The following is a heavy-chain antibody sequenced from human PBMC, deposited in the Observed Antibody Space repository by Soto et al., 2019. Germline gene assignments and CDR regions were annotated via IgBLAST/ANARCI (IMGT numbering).Heavy chain of an antibody. Sequence: QLQLQESGPGLVKPSETLSLTCTVSGGSISSSSYYWGWIRQPPGKGLEWIGSIYYSGSTYYNPSLKSRVTISVDTSKNQFSLKLSSVTAADTAVYYCARLGWTYYYGSEREEFAYWGQGTLVTVSS. CDR1: GGSISSSSYY. CDR2: IYYSGST. J-gene: IGHJ4*02. V-gene: IGHV4-39*01. CDR3: ARLGWTYYYGSEREEFAY. D-gene: IGHD3-10*01.